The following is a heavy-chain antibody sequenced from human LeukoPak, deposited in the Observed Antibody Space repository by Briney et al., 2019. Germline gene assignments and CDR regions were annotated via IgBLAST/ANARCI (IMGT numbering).Heavy chain of an antibody. CDR1: GGSISSYY. Sequence: SETLSLTCTVSGGSISSYYWSWIRQPPGKGLEWIGYIYYSGSTNYNPSLKSRVTISVDTSKNQFSLKLSSVTAADTAVYYCARGRVSSSTWYSTYYYYFYMDVWGKGTTVTVSS. D-gene: IGHD4-11*01. V-gene: IGHV4-59*01. CDR3: ARGRVSSSTWYSTYYYYFYMDV. CDR2: IYYSGST. J-gene: IGHJ6*03.